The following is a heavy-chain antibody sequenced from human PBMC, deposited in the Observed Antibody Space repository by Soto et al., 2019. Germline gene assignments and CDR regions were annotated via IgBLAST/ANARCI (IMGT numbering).Heavy chain of an antibody. CDR2: INSDASTT. Sequence: EVQLVESGGGLVQPGGSLRLSCAASGSTFSTSWMHWVRQAAGKGLVWVSRINSDASTTNYADSVKGRFTISRDNAKNTLYLQMDSLTAEDTAVYYCARGPSGWFGYDYWGQGTLVTVSS. V-gene: IGHV3-74*01. D-gene: IGHD6-19*01. J-gene: IGHJ4*02. CDR1: GSTFSTSW. CDR3: ARGPSGWFGYDY.